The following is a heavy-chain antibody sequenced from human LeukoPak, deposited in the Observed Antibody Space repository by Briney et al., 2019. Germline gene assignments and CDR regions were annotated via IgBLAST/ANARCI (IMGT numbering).Heavy chain of an antibody. Sequence: PGGSLRLSCVASGFTFSNNAMSWVRQAPGKGLEWVSTISGSGVSTYYADSVKGRFTISRDNSKNTLYLQMNSLRAEDTAVYYCAKRVGSYGHFDYWGQGTLVTVSS. V-gene: IGHV3-23*01. CDR3: AKRVGSYGHFDY. J-gene: IGHJ4*02. D-gene: IGHD5-18*01. CDR1: GFTFSNNA. CDR2: ISGSGVST.